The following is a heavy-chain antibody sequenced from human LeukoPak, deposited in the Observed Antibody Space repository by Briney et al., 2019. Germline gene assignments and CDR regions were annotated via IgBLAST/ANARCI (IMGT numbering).Heavy chain of an antibody. CDR1: GFTFSIFA. CDR3: AKRGSGWYEDYYYYMDV. D-gene: IGHD6-19*01. CDR2: ISGSGGST. V-gene: IGHV3-23*01. Sequence: GGSLRLSCAASGFTFSIFAMGWVRQAPGKGLEWVSTISGSGGSTDYADSVKGRFTISRDNSKNTLYLQMNSQRAEDTAVYYCAKRGSGWYEDYYYYMDVWGKGTTVTVSS. J-gene: IGHJ6*03.